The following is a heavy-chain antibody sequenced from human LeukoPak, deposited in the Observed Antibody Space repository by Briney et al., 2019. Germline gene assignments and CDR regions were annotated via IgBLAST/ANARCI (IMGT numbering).Heavy chain of an antibody. D-gene: IGHD7-27*01. CDR2: INPNSGGT. J-gene: IGHJ3*02. V-gene: IGHV1-2*04. CDR3: ARSGARGAFDI. CDR1: GYTFTSYA. Sequence: GASVKVSCKASGYTFTSYAMHWVRQAPGQGLEWMGWINPNSGGTNYAQKFQGWVTMTRDTSISTAYMELSRLRSDDTAVYYCARSGARGAFDIWGQGTMVTVSS.